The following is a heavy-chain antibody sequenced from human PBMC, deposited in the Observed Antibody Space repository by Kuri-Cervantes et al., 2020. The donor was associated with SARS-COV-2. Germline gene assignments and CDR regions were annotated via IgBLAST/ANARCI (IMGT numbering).Heavy chain of an antibody. CDR3: AKRTSTGEYSIPSGPLDY. V-gene: IGHV3-23*01. J-gene: IGHJ4*02. CDR2: ISGSGGST. Sequence: GESLKISCAASGFTFSSYAMSWVRQAPGKGLEWVSAISGSGGSTYYADSVKGRFTISRDNSKNTLYLQMNSLRAEDTAVYCCAKRTSTGEYSIPSGPLDYWGQGTLVTVSS. CDR1: GFTFSSYA. D-gene: IGHD6-6*01.